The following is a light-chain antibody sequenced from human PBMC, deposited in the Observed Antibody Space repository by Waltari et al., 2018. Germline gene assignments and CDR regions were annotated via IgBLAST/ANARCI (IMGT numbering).Light chain of an antibody. V-gene: IGKV3-15*01. CDR2: GAS. CDR3: QQYNDWPLT. CDR1: QSVSDK. Sequence: EIVMTQSPATLSVSPGEGATLSCRASQSVSDKLAWYQQKPGQAPSLLWFGASTRATGIPARFSGGGSGTEFTLTISSLQSEDFAVYYCQQYNDWPLTFGQGTKVEIK. J-gene: IGKJ1*01.